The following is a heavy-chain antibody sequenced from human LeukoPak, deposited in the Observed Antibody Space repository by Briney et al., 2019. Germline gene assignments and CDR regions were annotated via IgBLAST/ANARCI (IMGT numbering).Heavy chain of an antibody. CDR3: ARHGTSGTNLNWFDP. Sequence: SETLSLTCTVSGGSISSFYWSWIRQPPREGLEWIGYIYYSGSTNYHPSLKSRVTISVDTSKNQFSLKLSSVTAADTAVYYCARHGTSGTNLNWFDPWGQGTLVTVSS. V-gene: IGHV4-59*01. CDR2: IYYSGST. D-gene: IGHD1-1*01. CDR1: GGSISSFY. J-gene: IGHJ5*02.